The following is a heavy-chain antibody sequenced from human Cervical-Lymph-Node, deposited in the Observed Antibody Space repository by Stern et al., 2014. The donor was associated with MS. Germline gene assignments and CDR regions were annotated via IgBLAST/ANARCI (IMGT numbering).Heavy chain of an antibody. CDR3: GRGQQSFDP. Sequence: QVQLMQSGAEVKKPGASVKVSCKASGYTFTSYDIHWVRQAPGQRLEWMGRINTANGDTYYSEKFQGRVTFTRDTSANTAYMELFSLTSEDTTVYYCGRGQQSFDPWGQGTLVTVSA. J-gene: IGHJ5*02. CDR1: GYTFTSYD. D-gene: IGHD6-13*01. CDR2: INTANGDT. V-gene: IGHV1-3*04.